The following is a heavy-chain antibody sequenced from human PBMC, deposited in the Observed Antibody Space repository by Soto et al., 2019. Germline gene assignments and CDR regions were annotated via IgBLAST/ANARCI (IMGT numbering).Heavy chain of an antibody. Sequence: PSETLSLTCTVSGGSISSHYWSWVRQAPGKGLEWIGHIYYRGSTSYNPSLRSRSTISVDTSNNQFSLKLNSVTTADTAVYYCESPGREASGMDVWGQGTKVTVSS. D-gene: IGHD1-26*01. CDR2: IYYRGST. CDR1: GGSISSHY. V-gene: IGHV4-59*11. J-gene: IGHJ6*02. CDR3: ESPGREASGMDV.